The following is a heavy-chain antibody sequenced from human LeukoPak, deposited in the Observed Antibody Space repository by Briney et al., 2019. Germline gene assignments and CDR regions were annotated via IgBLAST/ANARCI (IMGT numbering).Heavy chain of an antibody. Sequence: SETLSLTCTVSGGSISSSSYYWGCIRQPPGKGLEWIGSIYYSGSTYYNPSLKSRVTISVDTSKNQFSLKLSSVTAADTAVYYCARDSSGWSGGHDYWGQGTLVTVSS. CDR1: GGSISSSSYY. D-gene: IGHD6-19*01. V-gene: IGHV4-39*07. CDR2: IYYSGST. CDR3: ARDSSGWSGGHDY. J-gene: IGHJ4*02.